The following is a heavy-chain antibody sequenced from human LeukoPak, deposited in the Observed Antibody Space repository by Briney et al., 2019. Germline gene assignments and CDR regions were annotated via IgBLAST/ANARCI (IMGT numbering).Heavy chain of an antibody. D-gene: IGHD3-16*02. CDR3: VKDIDYVWGSYRSPDY. V-gene: IGHV3-30*18. J-gene: IGHJ4*02. CDR2: ISYDETNK. CDR1: GFTFSSNG. Sequence: TGGSLRLSCAASGFTFSSNGMHWVRQAPGKGLEWVAVISYDETNKYYADSVKGRFTISRDNSKNTLYLQMNSLRVEDTAIYYCVKDIDYVWGSYRSPDYWGQGTLVTASS.